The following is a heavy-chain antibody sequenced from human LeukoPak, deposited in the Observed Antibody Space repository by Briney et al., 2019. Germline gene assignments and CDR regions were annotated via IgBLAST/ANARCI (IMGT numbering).Heavy chain of an antibody. V-gene: IGHV3-48*02. CDR2: ISSSSSTI. Sequence: PGGSLRLSCAASGFTFSSYSMNWVRQAPGKGLEWVSYISSSSSTIYYADSVKGRFTISRDNAENSLYLQMNSLRDEDTAVYYCARIFYYGSGSQGGDFDYWGQGTLVTVSS. CDR1: GFTFSSYS. D-gene: IGHD3-10*01. J-gene: IGHJ4*02. CDR3: ARIFYYGSGSQGGDFDY.